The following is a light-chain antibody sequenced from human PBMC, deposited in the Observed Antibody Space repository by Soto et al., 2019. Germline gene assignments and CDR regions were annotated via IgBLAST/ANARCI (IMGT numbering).Light chain of an antibody. CDR2: DAS. CDR1: QDISNY. V-gene: IGKV1-33*01. J-gene: IGKJ2*01. Sequence: DIQMTQSPSSLSASVGDRVTITCQASQDISNYLNWYQQKPGKAPKLLIYDASNLETGVPSRFSGSGCGPDFTFSISSLQPEDIATYSCHQYDNLPRTVGKGHKLEIK. CDR3: HQYDNLPRT.